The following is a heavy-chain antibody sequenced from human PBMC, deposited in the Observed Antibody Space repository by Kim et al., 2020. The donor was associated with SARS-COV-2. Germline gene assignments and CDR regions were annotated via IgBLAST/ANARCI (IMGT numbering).Heavy chain of an antibody. V-gene: IGHV3-53*01. CDR3: ARVESIVVGVYFQH. J-gene: IGHJ1*01. CDR1: GFTVSSNY. D-gene: IGHD3-22*01. CDR2: IYSGGST. Sequence: GGSLRLSCAASGFTVSSNYMSWVRQAPGKGLEWVSVIYSGGSTYYTDSVKGRFTISRDNSKNTLYLQMNSLRAEDTAVYYCARVESIVVGVYFQHWGQGTLVTVSS.